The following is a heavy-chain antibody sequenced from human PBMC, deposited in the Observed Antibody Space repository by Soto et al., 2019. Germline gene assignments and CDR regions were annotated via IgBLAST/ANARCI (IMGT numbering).Heavy chain of an antibody. D-gene: IGHD6-19*01. J-gene: IGHJ4*02. CDR1: GGSISGYY. CDR3: ARVGRSSSKTVFDY. CDR2: ISYNGSP. V-gene: IGHV4-59*13. Sequence: QVQLLESGPGLVRPSETLSLTCTVSGGSISGYYWSWIRQPPGKGLEWVGYISYNGSPTYSPSLKSRVTISVDTSQNQFSLKLNSVTAADTAVYYCARVGRSSSKTVFDYWGRGFLVTVSS.